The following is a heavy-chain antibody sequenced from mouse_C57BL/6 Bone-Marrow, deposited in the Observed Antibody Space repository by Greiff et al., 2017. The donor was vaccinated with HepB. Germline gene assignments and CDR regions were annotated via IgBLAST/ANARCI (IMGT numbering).Heavy chain of an antibody. CDR2: ISDGGSYT. Sequence: EVKLVESGGGLVKPGGSLKLSCAASGFTFSSYAMSWVRQTPEKRLEWVATISDGGSYTYYPDNVKGRFTISRDNAKNNLYLQMSHLKSEDTAMYYCARDLYYYGSSYGNAMDYWGQGTSVTVSS. CDR3: ARDLYYYGSSYGNAMDY. D-gene: IGHD1-1*01. J-gene: IGHJ4*01. CDR1: GFTFSSYA. V-gene: IGHV5-4*01.